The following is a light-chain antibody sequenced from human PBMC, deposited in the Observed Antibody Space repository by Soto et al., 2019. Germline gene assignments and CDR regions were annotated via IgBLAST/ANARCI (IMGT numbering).Light chain of an antibody. Sequence: EIVVTQSPGTLSVSPGERASLSFRASQSVSSNLAWHQQRPGQAPRLLIYGASSRATGTPARFSGSGSGTDFTLTISSLEPEDFAVYYCQQRSNWPWTFGQGTKVDIK. CDR3: QQRSNWPWT. CDR1: QSVSSN. CDR2: GAS. J-gene: IGKJ1*01. V-gene: IGKV3-11*01.